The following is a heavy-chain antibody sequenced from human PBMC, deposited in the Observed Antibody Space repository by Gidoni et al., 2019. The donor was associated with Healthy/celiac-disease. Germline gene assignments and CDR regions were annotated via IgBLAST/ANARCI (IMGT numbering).Heavy chain of an antibody. Sequence: QVQLQQWGAGLLKPSETLSLTCAVYGGSFSGYYWSWSRQPPGKGLEWIGEINHSGSTNYNPSLKSRVTISVDTSKNQFSLKLSSVTAADTAVYYCARSYVYLTYYYYYGMDVWGQGTTVTVSS. CDR2: INHSGST. CDR1: GGSFSGYY. V-gene: IGHV4-34*01. CDR3: ARSYVYLTYYYYYGMDV. J-gene: IGHJ6*02. D-gene: IGHD3-16*01.